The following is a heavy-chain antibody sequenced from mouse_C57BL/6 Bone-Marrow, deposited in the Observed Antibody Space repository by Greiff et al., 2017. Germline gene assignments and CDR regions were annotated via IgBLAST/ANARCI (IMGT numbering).Heavy chain of an antibody. CDR1: GYTFTSYW. Sequence: QVQLQQPGAELVKPGASVKMSCKASGYTFTSYWITWVKQRPGQGLAWIGDIYPGSGSTNYNEKFKSKATLTVDTASSTAYMQLSSLTSEDSAVYYCARWWFAYWGQGTLVTVSA. CDR3: ARWWFAY. J-gene: IGHJ3*01. CDR2: IYPGSGST. V-gene: IGHV1-55*01.